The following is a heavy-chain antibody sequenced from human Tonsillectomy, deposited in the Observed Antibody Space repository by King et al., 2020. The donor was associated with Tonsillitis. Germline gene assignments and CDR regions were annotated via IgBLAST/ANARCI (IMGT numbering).Heavy chain of an antibody. Sequence: QLVQSGAEVKKPGASVKVSCKASGYTFTGYYMHRVRQAPGQGLEWMGWINPNSGGTNYAQKFQGRVTMTRDTSISTAYMELSSLRSDDTAVYYCARIPSGYYDSSAYFGYWGQGTLVTVSS. CDR3: ARIPSGYYDSSAYFGY. D-gene: IGHD3-22*01. CDR1: GYTFTGYY. CDR2: INPNSGGT. V-gene: IGHV1-2*02. J-gene: IGHJ4*02.